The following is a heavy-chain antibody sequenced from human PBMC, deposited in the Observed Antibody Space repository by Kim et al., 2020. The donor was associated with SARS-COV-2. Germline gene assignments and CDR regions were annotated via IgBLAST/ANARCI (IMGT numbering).Heavy chain of an antibody. J-gene: IGHJ5*02. CDR3: AKSCARYQPHKREYNWFDP. Sequence: GRFTITRDNSKNTLYLQMNSLRAEDTAVYYCAKSCARYQPHKREYNWFDPWGQGTLVTVSS. V-gene: IGHV3-23*01. D-gene: IGHD2-2*01.